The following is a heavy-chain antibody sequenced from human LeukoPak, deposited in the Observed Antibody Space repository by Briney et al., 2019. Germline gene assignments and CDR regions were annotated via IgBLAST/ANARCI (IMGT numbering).Heavy chain of an antibody. V-gene: IGHV3-7*01. CDR3: ARDAVTAY. CDR2: IKEDGSEK. CDR1: GFTFSSFW. D-gene: IGHD1-14*01. Sequence: GGSLRLSCAASGFTFSSFWMSWVRQAPGKGLEWVANIKEDGSEKYYVDSVKGRLTISRDNARNSLFLQMNSLRTEDTAVYYCARDAVTAYWGQGTLVTVSS. J-gene: IGHJ4*02.